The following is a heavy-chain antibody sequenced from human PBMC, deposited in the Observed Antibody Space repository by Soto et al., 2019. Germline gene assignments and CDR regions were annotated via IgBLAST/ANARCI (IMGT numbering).Heavy chain of an antibody. CDR1: GFTFSSYG. Sequence: QVQLVESGGGVVQPGRSLRLSCAASGFTFSSYGMHWVRQAPGKGLEWVAVIWYDGSNKYYADSVKGRFTISRDNSKNTLYLQMNSLRAEDTAVYYCARDAFGGCSGGSCYKYYYYGMDVWGQGTTVTVSS. CDR3: ARDAFGGCSGGSCYKYYYYGMDV. V-gene: IGHV3-33*01. CDR2: IWYDGSNK. J-gene: IGHJ6*02. D-gene: IGHD2-15*01.